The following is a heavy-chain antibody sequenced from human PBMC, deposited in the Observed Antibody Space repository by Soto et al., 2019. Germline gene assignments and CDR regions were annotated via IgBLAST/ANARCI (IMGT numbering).Heavy chain of an antibody. CDR3: AGGATMAWSSYSAMDV. CDR2: IVPIYAAA. CDR1: RDTFSSYT. V-gene: IGHV1-69*06. J-gene: IGHJ6*02. D-gene: IGHD3-10*01. Sequence: QVQLVQSGAEVKKPGSSVKVSCKASRDTFSSYTISWVRQAPGQGIEWMGGIVPIYAAANYAQKFQGRVTITADKSTSTVYMKLTTLRSEDTAVYYCAGGATMAWSSYSAMDVWGQGTTVTVSS.